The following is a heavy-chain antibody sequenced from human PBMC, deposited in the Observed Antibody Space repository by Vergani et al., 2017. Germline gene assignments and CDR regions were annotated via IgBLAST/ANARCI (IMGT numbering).Heavy chain of an antibody. CDR1: GGSISSYY. V-gene: IGHV4-59*12. CDR3: ARDKRVATFFDY. J-gene: IGHJ4*02. CDR2: IYYSGST. Sequence: QVQLQESGPGLVKPSETLSLTCTVSGGSISSYYWSWIRQPPGKGLEWIGYIYYSGSTYYNPSLKSLVTISVDTSKNQFSLKLSSVTAADTAVYYCARDKRVATFFDYWGQGTLVTVSS. D-gene: IGHD5-12*01.